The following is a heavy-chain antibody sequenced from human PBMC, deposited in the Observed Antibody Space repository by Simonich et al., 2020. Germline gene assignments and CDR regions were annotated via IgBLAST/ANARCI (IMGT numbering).Heavy chain of an antibody. Sequence: QVQLVQSGAEVKKPGASVKVSCKASVYTFTSYGISWVRQAQGQGLEWVGRIRAYHDNTNYAQKLQGRVTMTTDTSTSTAYMELRSLRSDDTAVYYCARASRGTWWYYYFDYWGQGTLVTVSS. CDR2: IRAYHDNT. CDR3: ARASRGTWWYYYFDY. J-gene: IGHJ4*02. V-gene: IGHV1-18*01. CDR1: VYTFTSYG. D-gene: IGHD2-15*01.